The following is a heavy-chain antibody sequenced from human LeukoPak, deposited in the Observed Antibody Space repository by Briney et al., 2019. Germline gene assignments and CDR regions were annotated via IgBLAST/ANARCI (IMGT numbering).Heavy chain of an antibody. CDR3: AGVIYYTSDAFDI. Sequence: PGGSLRLSCAASGFTFSSYWMHWVRQAPGKGPVWVSRINSDGSTTNYADSVKGRFTISRDSAKNTLYLQMNSLRVEDTAVYYCAGVIYYTSDAFDIWGQGTMVTVSS. D-gene: IGHD3-22*01. CDR2: INSDGSTT. CDR1: GFTFSSYW. V-gene: IGHV3-74*01. J-gene: IGHJ3*02.